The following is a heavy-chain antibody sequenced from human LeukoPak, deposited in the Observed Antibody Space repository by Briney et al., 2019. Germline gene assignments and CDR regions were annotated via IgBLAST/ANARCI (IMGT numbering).Heavy chain of an antibody. CDR2: FSGSGGST. V-gene: IGHV3-23*01. CDR3: AKGMAVATKYYFGMDV. D-gene: IGHD1-26*01. J-gene: IGHJ6*02. CDR1: GFTFSGYA. Sequence: PGGSLRLSCAASGFTFSGYAMSWVRQAPGKGLEWVSSFSGSGGSTYYADSVKGRFAISRDNSKNTLYLQMNSLRAEDTAVYYCAKGMAVATKYYFGMDVWGQGTAVTVSS.